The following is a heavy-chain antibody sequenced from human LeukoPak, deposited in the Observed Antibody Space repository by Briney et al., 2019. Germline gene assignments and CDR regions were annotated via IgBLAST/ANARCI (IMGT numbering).Heavy chain of an antibody. D-gene: IGHD2-2*02. J-gene: IGHJ5*02. CDR1: GYTFTSYG. Sequence: ASVKVSCKASGYTFTSYGISWVRQAPGQGLEWMGWISAYNGNTNYAQKLQGRVTITADKSTSTAYMELSSLRSEDTAVYYCAAKICSSTSCYNNWFDPWGQGTLVTVSS. CDR2: ISAYNGNT. V-gene: IGHV1-18*01. CDR3: AAKICSSTSCYNNWFDP.